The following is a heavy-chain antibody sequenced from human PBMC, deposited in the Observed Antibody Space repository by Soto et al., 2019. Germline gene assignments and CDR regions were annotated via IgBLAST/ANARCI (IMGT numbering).Heavy chain of an antibody. CDR2: ISDSGGST. J-gene: IGHJ4*02. V-gene: IGHV3-23*01. CDR1: GFSFSSCA. Sequence: LRLSCAASGFSFSSCAMTWVRQAPGMGLQWVSAISDSGGSTYYADSVRGRFTISRDNSKNTLYLQLNSLGAEDTAVYYCAKDKPAAGSQWLVPIWGRGTLVTVSS. CDR3: AKDKPAAGSQWLVPI. D-gene: IGHD6-19*01.